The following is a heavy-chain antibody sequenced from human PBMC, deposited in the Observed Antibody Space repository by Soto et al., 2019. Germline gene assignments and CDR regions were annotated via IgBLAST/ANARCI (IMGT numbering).Heavy chain of an antibody. V-gene: IGHV1-3*01. CDR2: INAGNGNT. D-gene: IGHD3-10*01. J-gene: IGHJ4*02. CDR1: GYTFTSYA. CDR3: ARDFSWFGELIASDY. Sequence: QVQLVQSGAEVKKPGASVKVSCKASGYTFTSYAMHWVRQAPGQRLEWMGWINAGNGNTKYSQKFQGRVTITRDTSASTAYMELCSQRSEDTAVYYCARDFSWFGELIASDYWGQGTLVTVSS.